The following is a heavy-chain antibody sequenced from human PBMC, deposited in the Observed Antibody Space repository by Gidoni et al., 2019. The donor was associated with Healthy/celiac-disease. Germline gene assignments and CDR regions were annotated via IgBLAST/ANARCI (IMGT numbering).Heavy chain of an antibody. Sequence: EVQLVQSGAEVKKPGESLRIYCKASGYSFTSYWINWVRKMPGKGLEWMGRLDPSDSYTNYSPSSQGHVTISADKSISTAYLQWSSLKASDTAMYYCARPLVGASIDYFDYWGQGTLVTVSS. V-gene: IGHV5-10-1*01. D-gene: IGHD1-26*01. CDR3: ARPLVGASIDYFDY. CDR2: LDPSDSYT. CDR1: GYSFTSYW. J-gene: IGHJ4*02.